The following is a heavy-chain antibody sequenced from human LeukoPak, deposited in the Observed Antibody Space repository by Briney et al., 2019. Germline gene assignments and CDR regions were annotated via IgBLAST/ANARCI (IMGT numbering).Heavy chain of an antibody. CDR2: IYPGDSDT. V-gene: IGHV5-51*01. CDR1: GYSFTSYW. D-gene: IGHD4-17*01. CDR3: ASSTAVSTHYFDF. J-gene: IGHJ4*02. Sequence: TGESLKISCKGSGYSFTSYWIGWVRQMPGKGLEWMGIIYPGDSDTRYSPSFQGQVTISADKSIKTAYLQWSSLKASDTAMYYCASSTAVSTHYFDFWGQGTLVTVSS.